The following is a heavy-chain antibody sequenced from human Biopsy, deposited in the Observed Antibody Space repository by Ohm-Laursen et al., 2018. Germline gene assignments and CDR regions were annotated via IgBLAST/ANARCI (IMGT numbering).Heavy chain of an antibody. J-gene: IGHJ4*02. CDR2: INCKTGAT. V-gene: IGHV1-2*02. CDR1: SYTFTDYN. D-gene: IGHD2-8*01. Sequence: GASVKVSCNASSYTFTDYNIHWMRQAPGQGLEWLGYINCKTGATNYAQKSQGTVTMTRDTSISTAYLALGSLRSADTAIYYCARDPLNGHKHFDYWGQGSLVTVSS. CDR3: ARDPLNGHKHFDY.